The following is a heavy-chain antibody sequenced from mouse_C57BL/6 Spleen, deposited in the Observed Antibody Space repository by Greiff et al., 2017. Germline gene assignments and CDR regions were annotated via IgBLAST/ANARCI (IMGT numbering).Heavy chain of an antibody. CDR2: IDPSDSYT. CDR3: ARASNLSYFGY. Sequence: QVQLQQPGAELVMPGASVKLSCKASGYTFTSYWMHWVKQRPGQGLEWIGEIDPSDSYTNYNQKFKGKSTLTVDKSSSTAYMQLSILTSEYSAVYYGARASNLSYFGYWGKSTTLTVSS. D-gene: IGHD6-1*01. V-gene: IGHV1-69*01. CDR1: GYTFTSYW. J-gene: IGHJ2*01.